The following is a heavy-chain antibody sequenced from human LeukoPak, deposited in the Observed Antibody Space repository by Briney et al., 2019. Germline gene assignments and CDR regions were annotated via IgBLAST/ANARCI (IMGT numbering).Heavy chain of an antibody. CDR3: AREGDYNYFDY. D-gene: IGHD4-17*01. CDR1: GGSISSYY. Sequence: PSETLSLTCTVSGGSISSYYWSWIRQPPGKGLEWIGYIYYSGSTNYNPSLKSRVTISVDTSKNQFSLKLSSVTAADTAVYYCAREGDYNYFDYWGQGTLVTVSS. CDR2: IYYSGST. V-gene: IGHV4-59*01. J-gene: IGHJ4*02.